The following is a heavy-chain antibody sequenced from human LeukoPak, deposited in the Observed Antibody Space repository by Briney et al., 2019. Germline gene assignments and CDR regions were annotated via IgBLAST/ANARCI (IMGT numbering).Heavy chain of an antibody. CDR3: ARIPDIRITMVRGVNRGAFDI. D-gene: IGHD3-10*01. CDR2: INHSVGT. CDR1: GGSFSGYN. Sequence: SSENLSLTSAVHGGSFSGYNWSWIRQPPGHGREWRGEINHSVGTNYNQSLKGRATTSVDTSKNQFSLTLSSAPAADTCVYYCARIPDIRITMVRGVNRGAFDIWGQGTMVTVSS. V-gene: IGHV4-34*01. J-gene: IGHJ3*02.